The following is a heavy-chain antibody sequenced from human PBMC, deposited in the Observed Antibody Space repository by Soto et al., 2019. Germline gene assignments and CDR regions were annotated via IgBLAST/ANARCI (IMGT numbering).Heavy chain of an antibody. CDR1: GFTFSSYA. V-gene: IGHV3-30-3*01. CDR3: ARDLPKSGSYYWGYFQH. Sequence: QVQLVESGGGVVQPGRSLRLSCAASGFTFSSYAMHWVRQAPGKGLEWVAVISYDGSNKYYADSVKGRFTISRDNSXNXXYLQMNSLRAEDTAVYYCARDLPKSGSYYWGYFQHWGQGTLVTVSS. D-gene: IGHD1-26*01. J-gene: IGHJ1*01. CDR2: ISYDGSNK.